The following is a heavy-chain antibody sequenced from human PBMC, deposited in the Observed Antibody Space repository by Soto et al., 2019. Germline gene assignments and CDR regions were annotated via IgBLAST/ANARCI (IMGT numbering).Heavy chain of an antibody. Sequence: ASVKVSWKTPGYANTRYGGSWVRQAPGQGLEWMGWISAYNGNTNYAQKLQGRVTMTTDTSTSTAYMELRSLRSDDTAVYYCARDVGAAPLDYWGQGTLVTVSS. CDR1: GYANTRYG. CDR3: ARDVGAAPLDY. CDR2: ISAYNGNT. D-gene: IGHD6-13*01. J-gene: IGHJ4*02. V-gene: IGHV1-18*01.